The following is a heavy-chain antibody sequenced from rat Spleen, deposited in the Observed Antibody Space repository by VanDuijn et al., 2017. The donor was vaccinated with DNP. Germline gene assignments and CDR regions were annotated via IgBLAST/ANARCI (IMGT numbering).Heavy chain of an antibody. CDR2: INQDSTTV. J-gene: IGHJ2*01. V-gene: IGHV4-2*01. Sequence: EVKLVESGGGLVQPGRSLQLSCAASGFNFNDYWMGWARQAPGKGLEWIGEINQDSTTVKYTPSLKDIFTISRDNVRNALYLQLTRLGSEDTAIYYWVRGAGYVLDYWGQGVMVTVSS. CDR1: GFNFNDYW. CDR3: VRGAGYVLDY. D-gene: IGHD2-3*01.